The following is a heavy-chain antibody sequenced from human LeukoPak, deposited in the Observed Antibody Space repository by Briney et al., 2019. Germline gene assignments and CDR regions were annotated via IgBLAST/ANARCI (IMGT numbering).Heavy chain of an antibody. Sequence: SETLSLTCTVSGGSISSGGYYWSWIRQLPGKGLEWIGYIDYSGTAYYNPSLKSRVTISIDTSNNQFSVKLSSVTAADTAVYYCARDSYSSSIRWFDSWGQGTQVIVSS. CDR2: IDYSGTA. CDR3: ARDSYSSSIRWFDS. D-gene: IGHD6-6*01. V-gene: IGHV4-31*03. J-gene: IGHJ5*01. CDR1: GGSISSGGYY.